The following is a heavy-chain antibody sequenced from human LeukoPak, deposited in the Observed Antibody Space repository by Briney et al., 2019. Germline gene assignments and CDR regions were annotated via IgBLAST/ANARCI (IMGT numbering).Heavy chain of an antibody. V-gene: IGHV3-21*01. CDR2: ITSSSSYI. J-gene: IGHJ4*02. CDR1: GFTFSAYS. Sequence: GGSLRLSCAASGFTFSAYSMNWVRQAPGKGLEWVSSITSSSSYIYYAGSVKGRFTISRDNAKNSLYLEMNSLRAEDTAVYYCARGGSSEIDYWGQGTLVTVSS. CDR3: ARGGSSEIDY. D-gene: IGHD6-13*01.